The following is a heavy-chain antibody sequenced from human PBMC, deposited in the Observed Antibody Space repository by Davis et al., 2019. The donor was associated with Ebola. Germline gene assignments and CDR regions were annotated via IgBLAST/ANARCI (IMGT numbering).Heavy chain of an antibody. CDR3: ARASPLAAAGTFDP. CDR1: GYTFTGYY. CDR2: INPNSGGT. Sequence: ASVKVSCKASGYTFTGYYMHWVRQAPGQGLEWMGWINPNSGGTNYAQKFQGWVTMTRDTSISTAYMELSRLRSDDTAVYYCARASPLAAAGTFDPWGQGTLVTVSS. D-gene: IGHD6-13*01. V-gene: IGHV1-2*04. J-gene: IGHJ5*02.